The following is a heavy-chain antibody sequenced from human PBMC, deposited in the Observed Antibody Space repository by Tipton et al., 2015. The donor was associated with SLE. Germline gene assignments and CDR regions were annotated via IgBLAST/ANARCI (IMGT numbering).Heavy chain of an antibody. CDR2: IYYSGST. CDR1: GDSITTSNYY. V-gene: IGHV4-61*01. D-gene: IGHD3-3*01. Sequence: LRLSCIVSGDSITTSNYYWSWIRQPPGKGLEWIGYIYYSGSTNYNPSLKSRVTISVDTSKNQFSLKLSSVTAADTAVYYCARGWDYDFWSGYADYWGQGTLVTVSS. CDR3: ARGWDYDFWSGYADY. J-gene: IGHJ4*02.